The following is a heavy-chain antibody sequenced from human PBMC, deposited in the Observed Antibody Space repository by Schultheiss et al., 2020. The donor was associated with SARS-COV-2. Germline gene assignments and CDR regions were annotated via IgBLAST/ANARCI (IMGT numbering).Heavy chain of an antibody. Sequence: GESLKISCAASGFTFSSYGMHWVRQAPGKGLEWVSYISSSGSTIYYADSVKGRFTISRDNAKNSLYLQMNSLRAEDTAVYYCASDPYYYGSGGRVYYYYGMDVWGQGTTVTVSS. CDR3: ASDPYYYGSGGRVYYYYGMDV. CDR1: GFTFSSYG. CDR2: ISSSGSTI. V-gene: IGHV3-48*04. D-gene: IGHD3-10*01. J-gene: IGHJ6*02.